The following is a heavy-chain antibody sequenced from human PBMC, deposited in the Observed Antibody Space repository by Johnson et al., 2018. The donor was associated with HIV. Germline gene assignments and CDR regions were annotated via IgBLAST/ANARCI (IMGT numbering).Heavy chain of an antibody. Sequence: QVQLVESGGGVVQPGTSLRLSCAASGFTFSSYGIHWVRQAPGKGLEWVAIIWHDGRDDYYVDSAKGRFTVSRDNSKNAVYLQMNSLRAGDTAVYYCANDQHEPLAPTGMRDDAFDIWGQGTMVTVSS. CDR1: GFTFSSYG. J-gene: IGHJ3*02. D-gene: IGHD2-8*01. CDR2: IWHDGRDD. V-gene: IGHV3-33*03. CDR3: ANDQHEPLAPTGMRDDAFDI.